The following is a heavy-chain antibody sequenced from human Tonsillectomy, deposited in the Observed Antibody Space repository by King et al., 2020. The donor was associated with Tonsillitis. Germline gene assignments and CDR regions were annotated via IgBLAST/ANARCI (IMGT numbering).Heavy chain of an antibody. D-gene: IGHD1-26*01. CDR2: ISGSGGST. V-gene: IGHV3-23*04. CDR1: GFTFSSYA. Sequence: VQLVESGGGLVQPGGSLRLSCAASGFTFSSYAMSWVRQAPGKGLEWVSAISGSGGSTYYADSVKGRFTISRVNSTNTLYLQMNSLRAEDTVVYYCAKDQVGATTTGNFDFWGQGTLVTVSS. J-gene: IGHJ4*02. CDR3: AKDQVGATTTGNFDF.